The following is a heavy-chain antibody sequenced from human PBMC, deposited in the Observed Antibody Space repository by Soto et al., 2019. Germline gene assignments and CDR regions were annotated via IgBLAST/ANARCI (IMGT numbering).Heavy chain of an antibody. CDR1: GFTFENHA. D-gene: IGHD2-8*02. CDR3: AKRSCTGGRCYFDH. V-gene: IGHV3-9*01. Sequence: PGGSLRLSCAASGFTFENHAMYWVRQVPGKGLECVSGITSNSDNIAYADSVTSRFTISRDNAKTSLYLQMNSLRAEDTALYYCAKRSCTGGRCYFDHWGQGTLVTVSS. J-gene: IGHJ4*02. CDR2: ITSNSDNI.